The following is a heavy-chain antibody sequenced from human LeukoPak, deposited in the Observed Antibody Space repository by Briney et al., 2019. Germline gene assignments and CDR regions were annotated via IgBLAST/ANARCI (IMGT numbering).Heavy chain of an antibody. J-gene: IGHJ4*02. V-gene: IGHV3-23*01. CDR3: ARETYYDSSGSQASRYFDY. Sequence: PGGSLRLSCAASGFTFSSYAMSWVRQAPGKGLEWVSAISGSGGSTYYADSVKGRFTISRDNSKNTLYLQMSSLRSEDTAVYYCARETYYDSSGSQASRYFDYWGQGTLVTVSS. CDR1: GFTFSSYA. CDR2: ISGSGGST. D-gene: IGHD3-22*01.